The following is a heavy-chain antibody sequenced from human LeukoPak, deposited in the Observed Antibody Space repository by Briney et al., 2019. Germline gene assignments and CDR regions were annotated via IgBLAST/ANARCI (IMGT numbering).Heavy chain of an antibody. D-gene: IGHD1-26*01. CDR1: GFTFSRNS. CDR3: ARGRQNSGSYSDAFDI. V-gene: IGHV3-21*01. J-gene: IGHJ3*02. Sequence: GGSLRLSCAVSGFTFSRNSMNWVRQAPGKGLEWVSSISTSSSYIYYADSVKGRFTISRHNAKNSLYLQMNSLRAEDTAVYYCARGRQNSGSYSDAFDIWGQGTMVTVSS. CDR2: ISTSSSYI.